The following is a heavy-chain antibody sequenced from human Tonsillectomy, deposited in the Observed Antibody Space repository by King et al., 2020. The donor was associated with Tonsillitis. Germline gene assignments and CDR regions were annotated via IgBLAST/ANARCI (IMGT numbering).Heavy chain of an antibody. D-gene: IGHD2-15*01. CDR1: GFTFSNYG. CDR3: ATEGSGGSWGYFDY. V-gene: IGHV3-30*03. CDR2: ISYDGSKK. J-gene: IGHJ4*02. Sequence: VQLVESGGGVVQPGRSLRLSCAASGFTFSNYGMHWVRQAPGRGLDWMAFISYDGSKKYYADSVKGRFTISRDNSKNTLYLQMNSLRTEDTAIYYCATEGSGGSWGYFDYWGQGTLVTVSS.